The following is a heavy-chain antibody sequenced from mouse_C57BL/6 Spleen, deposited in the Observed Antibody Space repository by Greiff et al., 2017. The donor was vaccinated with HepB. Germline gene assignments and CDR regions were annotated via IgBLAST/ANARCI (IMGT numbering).Heavy chain of an antibody. CDR2: ISYDGSN. V-gene: IGHV3-6*01. J-gene: IGHJ4*01. CDR1: GYSITSGYY. Sequence: DVQLQESGPGLVKPSQSLSLTCSVTGYSITSGYYWNWIRQFPGNKLEWMGYISYDGSNNYNPSLKNRISITRDTSKNQFFLKLNSVTTEDTATYYCARAPKLGRKAMDYWGQGTSVTVSS. CDR3: ARAPKLGRKAMDY. D-gene: IGHD4-1*01.